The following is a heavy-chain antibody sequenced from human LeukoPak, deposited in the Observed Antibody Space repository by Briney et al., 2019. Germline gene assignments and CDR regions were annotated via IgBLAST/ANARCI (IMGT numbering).Heavy chain of an antibody. V-gene: IGHV4-4*07. CDR3: ARSRDYYDSSGYPYWYFDL. J-gene: IGHJ2*01. CDR1: GGSISSYY. CDR2: IYTSGST. D-gene: IGHD3-22*01. Sequence: SETLSLTCTVSGGSISSYYWSWIRQPAGKGLEWIGRIYTSGSTNYNPSLKSRVTISVDTSKNQFSLKLSSVTAADTAVYYCARSRDYYDSSGYPYWYFDLWGRGTLVTVSS.